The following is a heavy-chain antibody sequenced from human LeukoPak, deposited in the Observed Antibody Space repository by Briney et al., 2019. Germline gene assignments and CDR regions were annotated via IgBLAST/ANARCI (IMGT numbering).Heavy chain of an antibody. Sequence: SETLSLTCTVSGGSISGYSWSWIRQPPGKGLEWIGYMYYNGGPTYNPSLASRVTISADTSKNQLSLKLTSVTAADTAVYYCARADSSGYSIFGYWGQGTLVTVSS. V-gene: IGHV4-59*01. CDR2: MYYNGGP. CDR1: GGSISGYS. D-gene: IGHD3-22*01. CDR3: ARADSSGYSIFGY. J-gene: IGHJ4*02.